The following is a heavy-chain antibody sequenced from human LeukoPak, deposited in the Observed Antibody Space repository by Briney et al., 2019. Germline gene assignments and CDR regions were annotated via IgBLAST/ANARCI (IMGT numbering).Heavy chain of an antibody. V-gene: IGHV4-59*01. J-gene: IGHJ5*02. CDR1: GGSISSYY. D-gene: IGHD1-1*01. CDR3: ARDINFRFDP. Sequence: PSETLSLTCTVSGGSISSYYWSWIRQPPGKGLEWIGYIYYSGSTNYNPSLKSRVTISVDTSKNQLSLKLSSVTAADTAVYYCARDINFRFDPWGQGTLVTVSS. CDR2: IYYSGST.